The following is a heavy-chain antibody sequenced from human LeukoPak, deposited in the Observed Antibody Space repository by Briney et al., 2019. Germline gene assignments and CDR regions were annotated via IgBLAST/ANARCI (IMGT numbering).Heavy chain of an antibody. V-gene: IGHV4-34*01. J-gene: IGHJ4*02. CDR3: ARGLGYSSSWRTDY. Sequence: SETLSLTCAVYGGSFSGYYWSWSRQPPGKGLDWIGEINHSGSTNYNPSLKSRVTISVDTSKNQFSLRLSSVTAADTAVYYCARGLGYSSSWRTDYWGQGTLVTVSS. D-gene: IGHD6-13*01. CDR1: GGSFSGYY. CDR2: INHSGST.